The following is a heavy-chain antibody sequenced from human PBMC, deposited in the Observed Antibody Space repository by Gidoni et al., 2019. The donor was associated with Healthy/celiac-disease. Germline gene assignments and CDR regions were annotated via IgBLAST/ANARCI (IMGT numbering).Heavy chain of an antibody. CDR2: IYYSGST. CDR1: GGSISSSSYY. D-gene: IGHD6-19*01. Sequence: QLQLQESGPGLVKPSETLSLTCTVSGGSISSSSYYWGWIRQPPGKGLEWIGSIYYSGSTYYTPSLKSRVTISVDTSKNQFSLKLSSVTAADTAVYYCARLRFSSTNWFDPWGQGTLVTVSS. V-gene: IGHV4-39*01. J-gene: IGHJ5*02. CDR3: ARLRFSSTNWFDP.